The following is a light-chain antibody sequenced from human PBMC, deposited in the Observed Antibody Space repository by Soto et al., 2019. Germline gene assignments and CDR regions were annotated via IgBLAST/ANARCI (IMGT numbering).Light chain of an antibody. V-gene: IGKV3-11*01. CDR1: QSIGTY. CDR3: QQRHTWPLR. Sequence: EIVFTQSPATLSLSAGERANLACRASQSIGTYLDCYPQKHDQAPRLLFSDASNRATGIPARFSGSGSGTDCTLSLSSLEPADFAVYYCQQRHTWPLRVGGGTKVELK. CDR2: DAS. J-gene: IGKJ4*01.